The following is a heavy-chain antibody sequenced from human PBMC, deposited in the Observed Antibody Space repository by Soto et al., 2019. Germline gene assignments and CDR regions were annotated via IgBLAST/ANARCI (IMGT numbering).Heavy chain of an antibody. Sequence: EVQLVESGGGLVQPGGSLRLSCAASGFTFSSYWMHWVRQAPGKGLVWVSRINSDGSSTSYADSVKGRFTISRDNAKNTLYLKMNSLRAEDTAVYYCARGGCSGGSCYVRDPYYYYGMDVWGQGTTVTVSS. CDR2: INSDGSST. D-gene: IGHD2-15*01. J-gene: IGHJ6*02. V-gene: IGHV3-74*01. CDR1: GFTFSSYW. CDR3: ARGGCSGGSCYVRDPYYYYGMDV.